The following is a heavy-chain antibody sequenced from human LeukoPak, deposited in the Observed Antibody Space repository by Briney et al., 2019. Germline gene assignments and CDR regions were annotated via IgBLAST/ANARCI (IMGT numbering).Heavy chain of an antibody. V-gene: IGHV1-18*04. CDR1: GYTFTGYY. D-gene: IGHD6-19*01. CDR2: ISAYNGNT. CDR3: ARDTSVAVAGPAVY. J-gene: IGHJ4*02. Sequence: VASVKVSCKASGYTFTGYYMHWVRQAPGQGLEWMGWISAYNGNTNYAQKLQGRVTMTTDTSTSTAYMELRSLRSDDTAVYYCARDTSVAVAGPAVYWGQGTLVTVSS.